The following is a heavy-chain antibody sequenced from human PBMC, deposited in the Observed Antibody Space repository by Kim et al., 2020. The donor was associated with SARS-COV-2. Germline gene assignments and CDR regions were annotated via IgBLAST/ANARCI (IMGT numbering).Heavy chain of an antibody. CDR1: GGTFSSYA. Sequence: SVKVSCKASGGTFSSYAISWVRQAPGQGLEWMGGIIPIFGTANYAQKFQGRVTITADESTSTAYMELSSLRSEDTAVYYCARVGCSTSCYTPLAYCGGDCYRYWYFDLWGRGTLVTVSS. V-gene: IGHV1-69*13. J-gene: IGHJ2*01. CDR3: ARVGCSTSCYTPLAYCGGDCYRYWYFDL. CDR2: IIPIFGTA. D-gene: IGHD2-21*01.